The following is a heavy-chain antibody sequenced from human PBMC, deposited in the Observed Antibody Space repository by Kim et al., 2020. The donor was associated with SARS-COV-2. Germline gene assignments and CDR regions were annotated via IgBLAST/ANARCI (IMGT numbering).Heavy chain of an antibody. D-gene: IGHD1-20*01. J-gene: IGHJ3*02. CDR2: ISLDGDTT. CDR1: GFTFSDYW. Sequence: GGSLRLSCTASGFTFSDYWMFWVRQSPGKGLEYVSTISLDGDTTNYADSVRGRFTISRDNAKNTMYLQMYSLRAEDTALYYCARNINSGSLFDIWGQGT. CDR3: ARNINSGSLFDI. V-gene: IGHV3-74*01.